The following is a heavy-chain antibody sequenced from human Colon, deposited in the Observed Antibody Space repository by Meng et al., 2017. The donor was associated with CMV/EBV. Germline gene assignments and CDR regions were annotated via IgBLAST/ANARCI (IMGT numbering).Heavy chain of an antibody. CDR2: ISASGTDT. J-gene: IGHJ4*02. D-gene: IGHD1-26*01. CDR3: ARDRIGDFDY. V-gene: IGHV3-23*01. Sequence: EVQLLEXXXGXEXXGGXLRLSCAASGFTFSSYAMTWVRQAPGKGLEWVSAISASGTDTYYADSVRGRFTISRDNSKNTLYLQMNSLRVEDTAVYYCARDRIGDFDYWGQGTLVTVSS. CDR1: GFTFSSYA.